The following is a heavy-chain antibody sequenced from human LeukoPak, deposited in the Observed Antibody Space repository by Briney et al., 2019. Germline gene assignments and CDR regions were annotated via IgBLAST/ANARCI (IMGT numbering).Heavy chain of an antibody. D-gene: IGHD6-6*01. CDR2: IYYSGST. CDR3: ARERDRFYSSSSHFDY. V-gene: IGHV4-61*01. J-gene: IGHJ4*02. CDR1: GGSISSGSYY. Sequence: SQTLSLTCTVSGGSISSGSYYWSWIRQPPGKGLEWIGYIYYSGSTNYNPSLKSRVTISVDTSKNQFSLKLSSVTAADTAVYYCARERDRFYSSSSHFDYWGQGTLVTVSS.